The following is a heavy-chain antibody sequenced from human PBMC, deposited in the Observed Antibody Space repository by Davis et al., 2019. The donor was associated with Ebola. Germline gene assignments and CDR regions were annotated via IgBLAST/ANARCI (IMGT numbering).Heavy chain of an antibody. V-gene: IGHV3-48*04. Sequence: GESLKISCAASGFTFSSYWMNWVRQAPGKGLEWVSYISSSGSTIYYADSVKGRFTISRDNAKNSLYLQMNSLRAEDTAVYYCAREWLQFFDYWGQGTLVTVSS. J-gene: IGHJ4*02. D-gene: IGHD5-24*01. CDR1: GFTFSSYW. CDR2: ISSSGSTI. CDR3: AREWLQFFDY.